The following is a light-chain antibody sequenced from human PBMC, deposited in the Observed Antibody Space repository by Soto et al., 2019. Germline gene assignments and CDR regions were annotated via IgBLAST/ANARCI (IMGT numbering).Light chain of an antibody. CDR2: EVS. CDR3: RKGSGAPVN. Sequence: QLTQSPSSLSASVVDRFTITCRASHSIRNYLNWYQQKPGKAPKLLIYEVSTLESGVPSRFSGGGSGTDFTLTISSLQPEDLATYYCRKGSGAPVNFGQGTRLEIK. J-gene: IGKJ5*01. V-gene: IGKV1-39*01. CDR1: HSIRNY.